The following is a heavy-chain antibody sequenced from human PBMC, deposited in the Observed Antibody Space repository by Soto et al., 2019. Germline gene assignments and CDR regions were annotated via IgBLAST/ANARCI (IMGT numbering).Heavy chain of an antibody. V-gene: IGHV3-23*01. CDR1: GFTFSSYV. J-gene: IGHJ4*02. D-gene: IGHD3-16*01. Sequence: EVQLLESGGGLVQPGGSLRLSCAASGFTFSSYVMSWVRQAPGKGLEWVSAISGSGGSTFYADSVKGRFTISRANSKNTLYLEMNSLRAKDTALYYCAKLRDNFESWGQGTLVTVSS. CDR3: AKLRDNFES. CDR2: ISGSGGST.